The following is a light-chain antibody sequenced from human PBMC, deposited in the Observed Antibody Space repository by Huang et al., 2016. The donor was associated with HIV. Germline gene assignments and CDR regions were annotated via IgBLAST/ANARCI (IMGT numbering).Light chain of an antibody. CDR1: QSVTS. CDR3: QQYNNWPSIT. J-gene: IGKJ5*01. V-gene: IGKV3-15*01. CDR2: GAS. Sequence: EIVMTQSPATLSVSPGERATLSYRASQSVTSLAWYQQKPGQTPRLLIYGASTRATGIPARFSGRGSGTDFTLTISSLQSEDFAVYYCQQYNNWPSITFGQGTRLEIK.